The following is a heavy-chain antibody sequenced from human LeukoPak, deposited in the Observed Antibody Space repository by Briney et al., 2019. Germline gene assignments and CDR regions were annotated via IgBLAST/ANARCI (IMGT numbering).Heavy chain of an antibody. CDR2: IYSGGST. CDR3: ARGCSSTSCYGFDY. Sequence: GGSLRLSCAASEFTVSSKYMSWVRQAPGKGLEWVSVIYSGGSTYYADSVKGRFTISRDNSKNTLYLQMNSPRAEDTAVYYCARGCSSTSCYGFDYWGQGTLVTVSS. J-gene: IGHJ4*02. CDR1: EFTVSSKY. D-gene: IGHD2-2*01. V-gene: IGHV3-53*01.